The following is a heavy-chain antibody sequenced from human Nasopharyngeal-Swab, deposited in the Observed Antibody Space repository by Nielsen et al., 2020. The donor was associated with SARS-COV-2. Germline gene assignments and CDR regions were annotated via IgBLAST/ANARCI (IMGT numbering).Heavy chain of an antibody. Sequence: ASVKVSCKASGGTFSSYAISWVRQAPGQGLEWMGWISAYNGNTNYAQKLQGRVTMTTDTSTSTAYMELRSLRSDDTAVYYCARLTTPALYGMDVWGQGTTVTVSS. CDR1: GGTFSSYA. D-gene: IGHD4-17*01. J-gene: IGHJ6*02. V-gene: IGHV1-18*01. CDR2: ISAYNGNT. CDR3: ARLTTPALYGMDV.